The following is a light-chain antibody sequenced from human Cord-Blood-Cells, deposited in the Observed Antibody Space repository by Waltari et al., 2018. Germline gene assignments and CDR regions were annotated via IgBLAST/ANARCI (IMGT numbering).Light chain of an antibody. V-gene: IGKV1-39*01. J-gene: IGKJ1*01. CDR2: AAS. CDR3: QQSYSTPRT. CDR1: QSIRSY. Sequence: DIQMTQSQSSLSASVGDRVTITGRASQSIRSYLNWYQQKPGKAPKLLIYAASSLQSGVPSRFRGSGSGTDFTLTISSLQPEDFATYYCQQSYSTPRTFGQGTKVEIK.